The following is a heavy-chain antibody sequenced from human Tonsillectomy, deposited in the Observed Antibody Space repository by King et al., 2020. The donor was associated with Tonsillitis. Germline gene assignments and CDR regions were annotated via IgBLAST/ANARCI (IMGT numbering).Heavy chain of an antibody. J-gene: IGHJ4*02. Sequence: VQLVESGGGGVQPGRSLRLSCAASGFIFSSYGMHWVRRSPGKGLEWVAFISYDENNKYYADFVKGRFTISRANSKNTLYLQMSSLRAEDTAVDYCARDLEYYSDSSGYFSQTWGYFDYWGQGTLVTVSS. CDR3: ARDLEYYSDSSGYFSQTWGYFDY. CDR1: GFIFSSYG. V-gene: IGHV3-30*03. D-gene: IGHD3-22*01. CDR2: ISYDENNK.